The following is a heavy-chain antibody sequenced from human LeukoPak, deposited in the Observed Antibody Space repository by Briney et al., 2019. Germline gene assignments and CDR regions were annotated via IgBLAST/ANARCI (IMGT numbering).Heavy chain of an antibody. CDR2: ISGSGGST. J-gene: IGHJ4*02. V-gene: IGHV3-23*01. Sequence: GGSLRLSCAASGFTVSTNYMSWVRQAPGKGLEWVSVISGSGGSTYYADSVRGRFTISRDNSKNTLYLQMNSLRAEDTAVYYCAKDMEFLEWLFPYYFDYWGQGTLVTVSS. CDR3: AKDMEFLEWLFPYYFDY. CDR1: GFTVSTNY. D-gene: IGHD3-3*01.